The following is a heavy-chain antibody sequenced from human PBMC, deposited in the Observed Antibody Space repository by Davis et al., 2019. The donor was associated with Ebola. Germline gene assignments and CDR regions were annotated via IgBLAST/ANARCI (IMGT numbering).Heavy chain of an antibody. Sequence: SETLSLTCSVSGGPTSRYFCPWVRYPTGKGLKWIGLISYSGITNYNPSLKSRVTISVDTSKNQFSLTLTSVTAADTAVYYCARWVLGVTPNWYFDLWGRGTLFSVS. CDR3: ARWVLGVTPNWYFDL. CDR1: GGPTSRYF. CDR2: ISYSGIT. J-gene: IGHJ2*01. V-gene: IGHV4-59*01. D-gene: IGHD2-21*02.